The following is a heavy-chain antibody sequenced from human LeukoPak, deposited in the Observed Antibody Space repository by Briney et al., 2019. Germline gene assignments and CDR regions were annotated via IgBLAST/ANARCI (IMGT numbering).Heavy chain of an antibody. J-gene: IGHJ4*02. CDR1: GDSISSSSYY. V-gene: IGHV4-39*01. D-gene: IGHD2-8*02. Sequence: SETLSLTCTLSGDSISSSSYYWGWIRQPPGKWLEWIGSIYYSGSTYYNPSRKSRVTMSVDTSKNQFSLKLSSVTGGDTAVYYCARHGGVGVIPDFDYWGPGTLVTVSS. CDR3: ARHGGVGVIPDFDY. CDR2: IYYSGST.